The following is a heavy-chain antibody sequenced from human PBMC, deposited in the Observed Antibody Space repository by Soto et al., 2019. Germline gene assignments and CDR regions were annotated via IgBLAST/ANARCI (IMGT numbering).Heavy chain of an antibody. V-gene: IGHV3-7*03. CDR2: INPDGSEK. CDR3: ARDDYGGNSYYYNGMDV. Sequence: RRLSCAVSGFTFSGYWMSWVRQAPGKGLEWVANINPDGSEKYYVDSVKGRFTISRDNAKKSLYLQMNSVRAGDTAVYYCARDDYGGNSYYYNGMDVWGQGTTVTVSS. D-gene: IGHD4-17*01. J-gene: IGHJ6*02. CDR1: GFTFSGYW.